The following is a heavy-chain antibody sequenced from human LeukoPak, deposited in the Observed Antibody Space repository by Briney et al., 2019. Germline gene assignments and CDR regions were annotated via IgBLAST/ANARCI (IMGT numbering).Heavy chain of an antibody. D-gene: IGHD6-13*01. CDR3: ARDRWPAGGSSWYTDY. J-gene: IGHJ4*02. CDR2: IYTSGTT. CDR1: GGSMNNYY. Sequence: PSETLSLTCTVSGGSMNNYYWSWIRQPAGKGLEWIGQIYTSGTTNYNPSLRSRVTMSVDTSKNQFSLKLSSVTAADTAVYYCARDRWPAGGSSWYTDYWGQGTLVSVSS. V-gene: IGHV4-4*07.